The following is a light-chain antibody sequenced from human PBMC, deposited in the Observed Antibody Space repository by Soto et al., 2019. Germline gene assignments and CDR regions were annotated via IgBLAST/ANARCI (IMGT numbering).Light chain of an antibody. Sequence: QAVVTQPPSVSGAPGQRVTISCTGNSSNIGADYDVHWYQQLPGTAPKLLIYGNSNRPSGVPDRFSGSKSGTSASLAITGLQAEDEADYYCQSYDSSLNAFYVFGTGTKVTVL. CDR3: QSYDSSLNAFYV. CDR1: SSNIGADYD. CDR2: GNS. J-gene: IGLJ1*01. V-gene: IGLV1-40*01.